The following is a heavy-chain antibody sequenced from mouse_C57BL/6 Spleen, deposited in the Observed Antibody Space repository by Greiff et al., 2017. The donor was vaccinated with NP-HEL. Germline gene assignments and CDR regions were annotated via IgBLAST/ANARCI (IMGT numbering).Heavy chain of an antibody. D-gene: IGHD3-1*01. CDR2: IDPSDSYT. Sequence: VQLQQPGAELVKPGASVKLSCKASGYTFTSYWMQWVKQRPGQGLEWIGEIDPSDSYTNYNQKFKGKATLTVDTSSSTAYMQLSSLTSEDSAVYYCARKGLRSAMDYWGQGTSVTVSS. CDR1: GYTFTSYW. J-gene: IGHJ4*01. V-gene: IGHV1-50*01. CDR3: ARKGLRSAMDY.